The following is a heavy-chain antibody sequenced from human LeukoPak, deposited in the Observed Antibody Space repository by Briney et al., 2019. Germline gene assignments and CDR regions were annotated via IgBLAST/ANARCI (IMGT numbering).Heavy chain of an antibody. V-gene: IGHV3-23*01. CDR3: AKDPRFGTAP. Sequence: GGSLRLSCAASGFSISSYVMSWVRQAPGKGLEWVSTISASGGSTYYADSVKGRFTISRDNSKNALYLQMHSLRAEDTAVYYCAKDPRFGTAPWGQGTLVTVSS. D-gene: IGHD2-8*02. CDR2: ISASGGST. J-gene: IGHJ5*02. CDR1: GFSISSYV.